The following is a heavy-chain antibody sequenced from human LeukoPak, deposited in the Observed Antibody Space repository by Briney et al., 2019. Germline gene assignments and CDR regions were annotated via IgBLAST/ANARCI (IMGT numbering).Heavy chain of an antibody. D-gene: IGHD4-23*01. J-gene: IGHJ5*02. CDR3: ARDTGNFEP. V-gene: IGHV1-69*13. CDR1: GATFSIYA. CDR2: IVPIFGTA. Sequence: GASVKVSCNASGATFSIYAISWVRQAPAQGLEWMGGIVPIFGTANYAQKFQGRVTITADESSSTAYMELSSLRSEDTAVCYCARDTGNFEPWGQGTLVTVSS.